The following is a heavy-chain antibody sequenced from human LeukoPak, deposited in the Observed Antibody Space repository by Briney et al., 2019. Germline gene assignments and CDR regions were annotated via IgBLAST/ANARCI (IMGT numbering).Heavy chain of an antibody. Sequence: GGSLRLSCAASGFTVSNNYMTWVRQAPGKGLESVSVINDVGITFYADSVKGRFTISRDNAKNSLYLQMNSLRAEDTAVYYCARARDYYDSSGYYLYAFDIWGQGTMVTVSS. CDR1: GFTVSNNY. V-gene: IGHV3-66*01. CDR2: INDVGIT. D-gene: IGHD3-22*01. CDR3: ARARDYYDSSGYYLYAFDI. J-gene: IGHJ3*02.